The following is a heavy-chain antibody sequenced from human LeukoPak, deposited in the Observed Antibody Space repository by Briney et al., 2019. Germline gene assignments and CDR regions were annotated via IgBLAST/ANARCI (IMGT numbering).Heavy chain of an antibody. Sequence: PGRSLRLSCAASGFTFSSYGMHWARQAPGKGLEWEAVIWYDERNKYYTDSVKGRFTISRDNSKNTVYLQMNSLGVEDTAVYYCARGGFSGTFYYFDNWGQGTLVTVSS. J-gene: IGHJ4*02. CDR1: GFTFSSYG. D-gene: IGHD1-26*01. V-gene: IGHV3-33*01. CDR3: ARGGFSGTFYYFDN. CDR2: IWYDERNK.